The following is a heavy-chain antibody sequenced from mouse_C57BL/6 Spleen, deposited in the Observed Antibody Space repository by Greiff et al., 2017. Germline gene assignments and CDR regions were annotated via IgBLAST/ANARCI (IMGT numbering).Heavy chain of an antibody. CDR3: AREGYYYAMDY. CDR1: GYTFTSYW. CDR2: IYPSDSET. J-gene: IGHJ4*01. V-gene: IGHV1-61*01. Sequence: QVQLQQPGAELVRPGSSVKLSCTASGYTFTSYWMDWVKQRPGQGLEWIGNIYPSDSETHYNPKFKDKATLTVDKSSSTAYMQLSSLTSEDSAVYYCAREGYYYAMDYWGQGTSVTVSS.